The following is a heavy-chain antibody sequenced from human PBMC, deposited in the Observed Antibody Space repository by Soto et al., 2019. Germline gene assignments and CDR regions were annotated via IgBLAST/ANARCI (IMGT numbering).Heavy chain of an antibody. V-gene: IGHV1-18*01. CDR2: ISAYNGNT. Sequence: QVQLVQSGAEVKKPGASVKVSCKASGYTFTSYGISWVRQAPGQGLEWMGWISAYNGNTNYAQKHQGSVTTTAATTSSTAKEERRRRTADAAVEYCAREVGRWAASYYGMDVWGQGTTVTVSS. CDR3: AREVGRWAASYYGMDV. J-gene: IGHJ6*02. D-gene: IGHD1-26*01. CDR1: GYTFTSYG.